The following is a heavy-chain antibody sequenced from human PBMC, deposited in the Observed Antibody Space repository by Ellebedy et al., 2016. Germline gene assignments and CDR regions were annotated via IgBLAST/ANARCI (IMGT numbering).Heavy chain of an antibody. CDR2: ISAYNGNT. Sequence: ASVKVSXXASGYTFTSYDINWVRQATGQGLDWMGWISAYNGNTNYAQKLQGRVTMTTDTSTSTAYMELRSLRSDDTAVYYCARGSLLWFGEFQPHFDYWGQGTLVTVSS. V-gene: IGHV1-18*01. J-gene: IGHJ4*02. D-gene: IGHD3-10*01. CDR1: GYTFTSYD. CDR3: ARGSLLWFGEFQPHFDY.